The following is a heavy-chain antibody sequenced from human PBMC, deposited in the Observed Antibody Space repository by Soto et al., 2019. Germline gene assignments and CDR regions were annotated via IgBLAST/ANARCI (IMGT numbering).Heavy chain of an antibody. V-gene: IGHV4-30-4*01. CDR1: GDSITSGDYY. J-gene: IGHJ4*02. CDR2: IYYTEIT. CDR3: TRGHRWQQFGTPGSL. D-gene: IGHD3-10*01. Sequence: QVQLQESGPGLVKPSQTLSLTCIVSGDSITSGDYYWSWIRQSPGKGLEWIGHIYYTEITYYNPSLQSRVTISLDTSRTQFSLQLTSVTAADTAVYYCTRGHRWQQFGTPGSLWGQGTLVTVSS.